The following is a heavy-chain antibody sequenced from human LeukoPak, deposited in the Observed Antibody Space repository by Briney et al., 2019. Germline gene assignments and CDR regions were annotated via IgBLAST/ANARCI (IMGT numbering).Heavy chain of an antibody. CDR2: ISSGGSNT. CDR3: ARDADTAMVTGRFDK. CDR1: GFTFSDYY. D-gene: IGHD5-18*01. V-gene: IGHV3-11*04. J-gene: IGHJ4*02. Sequence: KPGGSLRLSCACSGFTFSDYYLTWIRQAPGKGLEWVSYISSGGSNTYYADSVKGRFTISRDNAKKSLYLQMNSLRAEDTAVYYCARDADTAMVTGRFDKWGQGTLVTVSS.